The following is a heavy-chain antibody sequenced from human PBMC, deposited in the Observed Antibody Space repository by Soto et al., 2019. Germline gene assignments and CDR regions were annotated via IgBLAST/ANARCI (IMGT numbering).Heavy chain of an antibody. Sequence: PSETLSLTCTVSGGSISSYYWSWIRQPPGKGLDWIGYIYYSGSTNYNPSLKSRVTISVDTSKNQFSLKLSSVTAADTAVYYCARATYYDFWRGYYGPNWFDPWGQGTPVTVSS. CDR1: GGSISSYY. J-gene: IGHJ5*02. CDR3: ARATYYDFWRGYYGPNWFDP. D-gene: IGHD3-3*01. V-gene: IGHV4-59*01. CDR2: IYYSGST.